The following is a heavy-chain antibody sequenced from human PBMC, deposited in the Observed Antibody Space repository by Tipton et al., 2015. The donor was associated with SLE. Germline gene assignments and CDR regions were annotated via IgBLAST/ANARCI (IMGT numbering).Heavy chain of an antibody. CDR1: AYSISSGYF. J-gene: IGHJ5*02. Sequence: TLSLTCAVSAYSISSGYFWGWIRQPPGKGLEWIGSIYHSGNTYYNPSLKSRVTISVDTSKNQFSLKLSSVTAADTAVYYCARVIAAAGTGWFDPWGQGTLVTVSS. V-gene: IGHV4-38-2*01. CDR3: ARVIAAAGTGWFDP. CDR2: IYHSGNT. D-gene: IGHD6-13*01.